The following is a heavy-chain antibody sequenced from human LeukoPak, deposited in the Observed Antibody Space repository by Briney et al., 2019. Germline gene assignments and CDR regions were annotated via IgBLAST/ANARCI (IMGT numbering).Heavy chain of an antibody. D-gene: IGHD6-19*01. CDR2: ISWNSGSI. J-gene: IGHJ6*02. CDR1: GFTFDDYA. Sequence: PGGSLRLSCAASGFTFDDYAMHWVRQAPGKGLEWVSGISWNSGSIGYADSVKGRFTISRDNAKNSLYLQMNSLRAEDTALYYCAKDALGAGTQLYYYYGMDVWGQGTTVTVSS. V-gene: IGHV3-9*01. CDR3: AKDALGAGTQLYYYYGMDV.